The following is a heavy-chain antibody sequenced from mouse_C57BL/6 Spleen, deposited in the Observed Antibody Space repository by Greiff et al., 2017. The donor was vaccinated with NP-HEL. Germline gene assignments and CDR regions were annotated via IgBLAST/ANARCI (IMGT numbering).Heavy chain of an antibody. J-gene: IGHJ1*03. CDR1: GFTFSSYA. CDR2: ISDGGSYT. CDR3: ARDGYYGSSLYWYFDV. D-gene: IGHD1-1*01. Sequence: EVQGVESGGGLVKPGGSLKLSCAASGFTFSSYAMSWVRQTPEKRLEWVATISDGGSYTYYPDNVKGRFTISRDNAKNNLYLQMSHLKSEDTAMYYCARDGYYGSSLYWYFDVWGTGTTVTVSS. V-gene: IGHV5-4*01.